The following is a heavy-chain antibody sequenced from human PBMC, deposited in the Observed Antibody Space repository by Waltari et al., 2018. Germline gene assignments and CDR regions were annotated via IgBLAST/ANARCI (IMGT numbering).Heavy chain of an antibody. Sequence: EVQLVESGGGVVRPGGSLSLSCEVSGFTFDDSSLNWVRQAQGKGLGWVSSISPDSSYIYYAGSVKGRFTISRDNAKNSLYVQMSSLRAEDTAVYYCARVSGRLERYSDLAYWGQGTLVTVSS. CDR2: ISPDSSYI. D-gene: IGHD1-1*01. V-gene: IGHV3-21*01. CDR3: ARVSGRLERYSDLAY. J-gene: IGHJ4*02. CDR1: GFTFDDSS.